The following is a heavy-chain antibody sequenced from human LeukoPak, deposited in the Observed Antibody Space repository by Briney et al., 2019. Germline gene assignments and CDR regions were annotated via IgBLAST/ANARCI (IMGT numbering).Heavy chain of an antibody. V-gene: IGHV1-18*01. CDR1: GYTFTSYG. D-gene: IGHD3-9*01. CDR2: ISAYNGNT. CDR3: ARDASEEAYYDILTGYYTITHFDY. Sequence: ASVKVSCKASGYTFTSYGISWVRQAPGQGLEWMGWISAYNGNTNYAQKLQGRVTMTTDTSTSTAYMELRSLRSDDTAVYYCARDASEEAYYDILTGYYTITHFDYWGQGTLVTVSS. J-gene: IGHJ4*02.